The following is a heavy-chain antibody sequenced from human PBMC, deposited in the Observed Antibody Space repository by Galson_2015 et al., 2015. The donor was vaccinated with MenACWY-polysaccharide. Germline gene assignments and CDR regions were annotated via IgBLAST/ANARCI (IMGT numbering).Heavy chain of an antibody. CDR1: GSSFPRYW. V-gene: IGHV5-51*03. CDR3: ARRYSSGYNWFDP. J-gene: IGHJ5*02. Sequence: QSGAEVTKPGESLQISCKGSGSSFPRYWVGWVRQMPGKGLEWMGIIYPGDSDTRYSPSFQGQVTISADKSISTAYLQWSSLKASDTAMYYCARRYSSGYNWFDPWGQGTLVTVSS. CDR2: IYPGDSDT. D-gene: IGHD6-19*01.